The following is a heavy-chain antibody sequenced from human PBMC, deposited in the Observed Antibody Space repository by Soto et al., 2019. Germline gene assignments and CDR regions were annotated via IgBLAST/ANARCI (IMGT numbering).Heavy chain of an antibody. CDR2: IIPIFGTA. Sequence: QVQLVQSGAEVKKPGSSVKVSCKASGGTVSSYAISWVRQAPGQGLEWMGGIIPIFGTADYAQKFQGRVRITGDESTTTAYMELSSLRSEDTAVYYCARAGARPGDYYYGMDVWGQGTTVTVSS. CDR3: ARAGARPGDYYYGMDV. J-gene: IGHJ6*02. V-gene: IGHV1-69*12. CDR1: GGTVSSYA. D-gene: IGHD3-10*01.